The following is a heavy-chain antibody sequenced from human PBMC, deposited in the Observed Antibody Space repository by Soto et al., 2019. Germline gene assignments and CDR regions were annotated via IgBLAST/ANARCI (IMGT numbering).Heavy chain of an antibody. J-gene: IGHJ4*02. Sequence: EVQLVESGGDLVKPGESLRLSCAASGFTFSNAWMTWVRQAPGKGLEWVGRIKTKIDGGTTDYGAPVKGRFTISSDDSRNTLYLQMNGLKTEDTAVYYCTTDSMVVRAFDYWGQGTLVAVSS. CDR2: IKTKIDGGTT. V-gene: IGHV3-15*01. CDR1: GFTFSNAW. CDR3: TTDSMVVRAFDY. D-gene: IGHD3-22*01.